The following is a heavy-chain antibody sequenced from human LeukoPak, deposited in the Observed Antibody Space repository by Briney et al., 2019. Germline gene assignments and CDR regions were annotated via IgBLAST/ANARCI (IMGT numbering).Heavy chain of an antibody. J-gene: IGHJ4*02. V-gene: IGHV3-7*01. D-gene: IGHD3-9*01. Sequence: GGSLRLSCAASGFTFSSYWMSWVRQAPGKGLEWVANIKQDGSEKYYVDSVKGRLAISRDNAKNSLYLQMNSLRAEDTAVYYCASGDYIFFDYWGQGTLVTVSS. CDR1: GFTFSSYW. CDR2: IKQDGSEK. CDR3: ASGDYIFFDY.